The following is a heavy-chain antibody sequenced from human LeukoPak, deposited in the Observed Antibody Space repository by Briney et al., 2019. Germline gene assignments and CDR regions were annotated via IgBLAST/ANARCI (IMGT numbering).Heavy chain of an antibody. V-gene: IGHV3-21*01. CDR1: GFTFSSYS. CDR2: ISSSSYI. CDR3: ARDGASGSYTNWFDP. Sequence: GGSLRLSCAAPGFTFSSYSMNWVRQAPGKGLEWVSSISSSSYIYYADSVKGRFTISRDNAKNSLYLQMNSLRAEDTAVYYCARDGASGSYTNWFDPWGQGTLVTVSS. J-gene: IGHJ5*02. D-gene: IGHD1-26*01.